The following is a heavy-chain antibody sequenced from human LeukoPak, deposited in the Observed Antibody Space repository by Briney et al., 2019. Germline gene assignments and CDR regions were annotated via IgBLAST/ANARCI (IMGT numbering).Heavy chain of an antibody. CDR3: ARVRDNSGYYPFDY. J-gene: IGHJ4*02. Sequence: SETLSLTCTVSGGSISSYYWSWIRQPPGKGLEWIGYIYYSGSTNYNPSLKRRVTISVDTSKNHISLKLSSVTAADSAVYYCARVRDNSGYYPFDYWGQGILVTVSS. CDR2: IYYSGST. D-gene: IGHD3-22*01. V-gene: IGHV4-59*01. CDR1: GGSISSYY.